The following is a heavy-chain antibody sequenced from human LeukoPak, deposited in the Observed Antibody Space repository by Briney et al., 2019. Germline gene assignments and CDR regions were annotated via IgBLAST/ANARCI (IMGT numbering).Heavy chain of an antibody. Sequence: SETLSLTCTVSGGSISSGNYYWSWIRQPPGKGLEWIAYIYHSGSTYYNPSLESRVTISVDRSRNQFSLKLTSVTAADTAVYYCARALVTRVDYWGQGTLVTVSS. D-gene: IGHD2-21*02. CDR1: GGSISSGNYY. CDR2: IYHSGST. J-gene: IGHJ4*02. V-gene: IGHV4-30-2*01. CDR3: ARALVTRVDY.